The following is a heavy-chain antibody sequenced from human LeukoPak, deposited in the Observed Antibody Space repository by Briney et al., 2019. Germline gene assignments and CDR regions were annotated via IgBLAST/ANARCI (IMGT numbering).Heavy chain of an antibody. CDR1: GGTFSSYA. Sequence: GSSVKVSCKASGGTFSSYAISWVRQAPGQGLEWMGGIIPIFGTANYAQKFQGRVTITRDTSASTAYMELSSLRSEDTAVYYCARDLVIAARPSYYYYYYGMDVWGQGTTVTVSS. D-gene: IGHD6-6*01. CDR3: ARDLVIAARPSYYYYYYGMDV. V-gene: IGHV1-69*05. CDR2: IIPIFGTA. J-gene: IGHJ6*02.